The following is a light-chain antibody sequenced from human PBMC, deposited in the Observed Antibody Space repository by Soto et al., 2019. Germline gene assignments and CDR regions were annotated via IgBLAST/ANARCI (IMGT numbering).Light chain of an antibody. CDR2: EVS. CDR3: TSYTSSITYV. V-gene: IGLV2-14*01. Sequence: QSALTQPASVSGSPGQSITISCTVTSSDVGDYNYVSWYQQHPGKAPKLMLYEVSNRPSGVSNRFSGSKSGNTASLTISGLQAEDEADYYCTSYTSSITYVFGTGTKVTVL. CDR1: SSDVGDYNY. J-gene: IGLJ1*01.